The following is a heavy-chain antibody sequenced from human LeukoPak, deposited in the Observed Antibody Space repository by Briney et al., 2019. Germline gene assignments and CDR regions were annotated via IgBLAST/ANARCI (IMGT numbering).Heavy chain of an antibody. V-gene: IGHV4-38-2*02. CDR1: GYSISSGYY. CDR3: ARSVRRGFNFDY. D-gene: IGHD1-26*01. Sequence: SETLSLTCTVSGYSISSGYYWGWIRQPPGKGLEWIGSIYHSGSTYYNPSLKSRVTISVDTSKNQFSLKLSSVTAADTAVYYCARSVRRGFNFDYWGQGTLVTVSS. CDR2: IYHSGST. J-gene: IGHJ4*02.